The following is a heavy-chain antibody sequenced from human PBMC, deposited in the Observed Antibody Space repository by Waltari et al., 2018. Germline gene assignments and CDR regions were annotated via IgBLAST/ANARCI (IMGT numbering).Heavy chain of an antibody. J-gene: IGHJ4*02. CDR1: RFLFGSYA. V-gene: IGHV3-23*01. CDR2: ISGSGGST. Sequence: VQLLESGGGLVQPGGSLRISWAAARFLFGSYAMTWVRQATGKGLVWCSVISGSGGSTSYADSVKGRFTISRDNSKNILYLQMNSLRAEDTAVYYCAKKIGGEAVPAIPFDCWGQGTLVTVSS. CDR3: AKKIGGEAVPAIPFDC. D-gene: IGHD2-2*01.